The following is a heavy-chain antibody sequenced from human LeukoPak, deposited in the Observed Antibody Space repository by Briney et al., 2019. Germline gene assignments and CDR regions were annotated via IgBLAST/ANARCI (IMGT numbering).Heavy chain of an antibody. CDR3: ARVDCSSTSYYVRRTWLDI. J-gene: IGHJ3*02. V-gene: IGHV1-2*02. CDR1: GYTFTSYY. Sequence: ASVKVSCKASGYTFTSYYMHWVRQAPGQGLEWMGWINPNSGGTNYAQKFQGRVTMTRDTSISTAYMELSRLRSDDTAVYYCARVDCSSTSYYVRRTWLDIWGQGTMVTVSS. D-gene: IGHD2-2*01. CDR2: INPNSGGT.